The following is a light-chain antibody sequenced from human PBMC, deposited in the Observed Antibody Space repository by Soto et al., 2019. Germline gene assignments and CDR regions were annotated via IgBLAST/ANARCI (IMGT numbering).Light chain of an antibody. J-gene: IGLJ1*01. CDR3: AAWDDSGYV. V-gene: IGLV1-47*01. CDR2: RNN. CDR1: SSNFGSNY. Sequence: QSVLTQPPSASGTPGQRVTISCSGSSSNFGSNYVYWYQQLPGTAPKLLIYRNNQRPSGVPDRFSGSKSGTSASLAISGLRSEDEADYYCAAWDDSGYVFGTGTKLTVL.